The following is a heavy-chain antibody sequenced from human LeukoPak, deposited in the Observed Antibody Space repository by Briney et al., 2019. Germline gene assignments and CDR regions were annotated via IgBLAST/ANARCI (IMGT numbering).Heavy chain of an antibody. D-gene: IGHD1-26*01. J-gene: IGHJ4*02. CDR3: AVTRSGSYDFDY. CDR1: GYTFTSYG. Sequence: ASVKVSCKASGYTFTSYGISWVRQAPGQGLEWMGWISAYNGNTNYAQEFQGRVTITRDTSASTAYMELSSLRSEDMAVYYCAVTRSGSYDFDYWGQGTLVTVSS. V-gene: IGHV1-18*03. CDR2: ISAYNGNT.